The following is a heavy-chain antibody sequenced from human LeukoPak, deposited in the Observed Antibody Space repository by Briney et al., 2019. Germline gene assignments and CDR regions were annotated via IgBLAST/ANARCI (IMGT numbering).Heavy chain of an antibody. J-gene: IGHJ2*01. D-gene: IGHD2-2*01. CDR2: INHSGST. CDR3: ARGQYCSSTSCYNWYFDL. CDR1: GGSFSGYY. Sequence: SETLSLTCAVYGGSFSGYYWSWIRQPPGKGLEWIGEINHSGSTNYNPSLKSRVTISVDTSKNQISLKLSSVTAADTAVYYCARGQYCSSTSCYNWYFDLWGRGTLVTVSS. V-gene: IGHV4-34*01.